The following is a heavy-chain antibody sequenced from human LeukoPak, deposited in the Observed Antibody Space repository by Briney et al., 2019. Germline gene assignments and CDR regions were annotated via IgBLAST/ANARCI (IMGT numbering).Heavy chain of an antibody. J-gene: IGHJ4*02. CDR1: GGSINNYY. V-gene: IGHV4-4*07. Sequence: SETLSLTCSVSGGSINNYYWTWIRQPAGKGLEWIGHISTLGSTNYNPSLKSRVTISVDTSKNQFSLKLSSVTAADTAVYYCARSRQLWSNYYFDYWGQGTLVTVSS. D-gene: IGHD5-18*01. CDR2: ISTLGST. CDR3: ARSRQLWSNYYFDY.